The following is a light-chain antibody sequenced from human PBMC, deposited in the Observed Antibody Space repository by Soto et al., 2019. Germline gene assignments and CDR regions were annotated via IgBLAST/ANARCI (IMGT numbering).Light chain of an antibody. V-gene: IGKV3-11*01. J-gene: IGKJ1*01. Sequence: EIVVTQSPGTLSLSPGERATLSCRASQSVSSYLAWYQQKPGQAPRLLIYDASNRATGIPARFSGSGSGTDFTLTISSLAAEDFALYYCQRRSNWPPWTFGQGTKVDIK. CDR2: DAS. CDR3: QRRSNWPPWT. CDR1: QSVSSY.